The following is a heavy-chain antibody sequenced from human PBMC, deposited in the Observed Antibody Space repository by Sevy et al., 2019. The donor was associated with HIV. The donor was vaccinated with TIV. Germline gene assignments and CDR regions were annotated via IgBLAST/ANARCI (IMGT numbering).Heavy chain of an antibody. CDR3: ATGHFDTTLDY. Sequence: GGSLRLSCAASGFTFSSYSMIWVRQSPGKGLEWVSGISGSGGHTYYADSVKGRFTISIDHLKNKLYLQMNGLRVDDTARYYCATGHFDTTLDYWGQGTLVTVSS. J-gene: IGHJ4*02. CDR2: ISGSGGHT. CDR1: GFTFSSYS. D-gene: IGHD1-1*01. V-gene: IGHV3-23*01.